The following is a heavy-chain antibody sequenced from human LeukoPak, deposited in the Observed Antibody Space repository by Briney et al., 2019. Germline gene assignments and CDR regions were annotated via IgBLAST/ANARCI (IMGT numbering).Heavy chain of an antibody. J-gene: IGHJ4*02. D-gene: IGHD3-10*02. CDR2: IKEDGSET. Sequence: GGSLRLSCAASGFTFSNYWMSWVRQAPGKGPEWMGNIKEDGSETYYVDSVKGRFTISRDNAQNSLYLHMHSLRVEDTAVYYCARDPYVSNFDYWGQGTLVTVSS. V-gene: IGHV3-7*03. CDR1: GFTFSNYW. CDR3: ARDPYVSNFDY.